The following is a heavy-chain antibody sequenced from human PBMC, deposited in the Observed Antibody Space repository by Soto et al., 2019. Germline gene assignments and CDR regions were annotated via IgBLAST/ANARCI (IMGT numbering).Heavy chain of an antibody. V-gene: IGHV3-30*03. D-gene: IGHD2-15*01. CDR1: GFTFSSYG. Sequence: GGSLRLSCAASGFTFSSYGMHWVRQAPGKGLEWVAVISYDGSNKYYADSVKGRFTISRDNSKNTLYLQMNSLRAEDTAVYYCASPPRYCSGGSCYYYYYMDVWGKGTTVTVSS. CDR2: ISYDGSNK. J-gene: IGHJ6*03. CDR3: ASPPRYCSGGSCYYYYYMDV.